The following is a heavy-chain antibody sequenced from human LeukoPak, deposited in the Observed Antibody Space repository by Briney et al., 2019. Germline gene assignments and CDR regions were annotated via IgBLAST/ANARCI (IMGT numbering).Heavy chain of an antibody. CDR2: ISYDGSNK. J-gene: IGHJ3*02. V-gene: IGHV3-30*18. CDR3: AKLGYCSSTSCYGDAFDI. Sequence: PGMSLRLSCAASGFTFSSYGMPWVRQAPGKGLEWAAVISYDGSNKYYADSVKGRFTISRDNSKNTLYLQMNSLRAEDTAVYYCAKLGYCSSTSCYGDAFDIWGQGTMVTVSS. D-gene: IGHD2-2*01. CDR1: GFTFSSYG.